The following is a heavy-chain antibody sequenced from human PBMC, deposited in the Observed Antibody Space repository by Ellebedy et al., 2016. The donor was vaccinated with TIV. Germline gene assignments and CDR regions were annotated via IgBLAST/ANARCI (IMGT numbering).Heavy chain of an antibody. CDR2: ISAYNDNT. V-gene: IGHV1-18*01. J-gene: IGHJ4*02. D-gene: IGHD2-15*01. Sequence: AASVKVSCKASGYTFRSYGITWVRQAPGQGLEWMGWISAYNDNTNYAQKFQGRVTMTTDRSTNTAHMELRSLRSDDTAVYYCGRGRGYASTGRVYYFDYWGQGSLVTVSS. CDR3: GRGRGYASTGRVYYFDY. CDR1: GYTFRSYG.